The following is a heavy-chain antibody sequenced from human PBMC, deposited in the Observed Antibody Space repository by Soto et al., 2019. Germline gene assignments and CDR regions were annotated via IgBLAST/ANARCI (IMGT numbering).Heavy chain of an antibody. CDR2: IYYSGST. V-gene: IGHV4-31*03. J-gene: IGHJ4*02. CDR3: ARAPRDPNYYDY. Sequence: SETLSLTCTVSGGSISSGGYYWSWIRQHPGKGLEWIGYIYYSGSTYYNPSLKSRVTISVDTSKNQFSLKLSSVTAADTAVYYCARAPRDPNYYDYWGQGTLVTVSS. CDR1: GGSISSGGYY.